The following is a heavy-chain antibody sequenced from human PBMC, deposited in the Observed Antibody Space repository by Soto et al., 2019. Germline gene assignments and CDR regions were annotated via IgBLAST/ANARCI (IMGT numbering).Heavy chain of an antibody. D-gene: IGHD2-2*01. V-gene: IGHV1-69*01. J-gene: IGHJ6*02. CDR2: IIPIFGTA. CDR1: GGTFSSYA. Sequence: QVQLVQSGAEVKKPGSSVKVSCKASGGTFSSYAISWVRQAPGQGLEWMGGIIPIFGTANYAQKFQGRVKINADESTSTAYMELSSLRSEDTAVYYCARAPDCSSTSCHRPRQKYYYYYYGMDVWGQGTTVTVSS. CDR3: ARAPDCSSTSCHRPRQKYYYYYYGMDV.